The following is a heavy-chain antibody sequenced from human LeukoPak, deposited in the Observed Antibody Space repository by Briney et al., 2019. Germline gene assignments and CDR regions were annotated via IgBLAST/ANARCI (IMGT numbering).Heavy chain of an antibody. D-gene: IGHD4-17*01. Sequence: GGSLRLSCAASRFTFSSYAMHWVRQAPGKGLEWVAVISYDGSNKYYADSVKGRFTISRDNSKNTLYLQMNSLRAEDTAVYYCARDPPYGYYFDYWGQGTLVTVSS. J-gene: IGHJ4*02. CDR3: ARDPPYGYYFDY. CDR1: RFTFSSYA. V-gene: IGHV3-30-3*01. CDR2: ISYDGSNK.